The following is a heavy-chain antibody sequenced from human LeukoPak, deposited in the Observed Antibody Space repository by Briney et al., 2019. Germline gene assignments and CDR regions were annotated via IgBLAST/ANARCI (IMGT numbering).Heavy chain of an antibody. D-gene: IGHD1-26*01. J-gene: IGHJ3*02. V-gene: IGHV1-2*02. CDR2: ISPNSGGT. CDR1: GYTFTGYY. Sequence: GASVKVSCKASGYTFTGYYMHWVRQAPGQGLEWMGWISPNSGGTNYAQKFQGRVTMTRDTSISTAYMELSRLRSDDTAVYYCAREPRGIVGATTDAFDIWGQGTMVTVSS. CDR3: AREPRGIVGATTDAFDI.